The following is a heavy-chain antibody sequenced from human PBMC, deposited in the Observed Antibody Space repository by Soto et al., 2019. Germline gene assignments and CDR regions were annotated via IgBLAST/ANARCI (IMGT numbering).Heavy chain of an antibody. Sequence: SVKVSGKASGYPFTSYYVHWVRQDPVQVLELMGIINPSGGSTSYAQKFQGRVTMTRDASTSTVYMELSSLRSEDTAVYYCARTGSSSSGGSPQYYYYYGMDVWGQGNTVTVSS. J-gene: IGHJ6*02. V-gene: IGHV1-46*01. CDR1: GYPFTSYY. D-gene: IGHD6-6*01. CDR3: ARTGSSSSGGSPQYYYYYGMDV. CDR2: INPSGGST.